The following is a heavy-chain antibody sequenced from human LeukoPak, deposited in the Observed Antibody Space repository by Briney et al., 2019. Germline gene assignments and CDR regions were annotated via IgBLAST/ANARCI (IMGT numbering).Heavy chain of an antibody. CDR2: ISSNGGST. CDR1: GFTFSSYA. D-gene: IGHD3-10*01. V-gene: IGHV3-64*01. CDR3: ARGVFSSFGDY. Sequence: PGGSLRLSCAASGFTFSSYAMHWVRQAPGKGLEYVSAISSNGGSTYYANSVKGRFTISRDNSKNTLYLQMGSLRAEDMAVYYCARGVFSSFGDYWGQGTLVTVSS. J-gene: IGHJ4*02.